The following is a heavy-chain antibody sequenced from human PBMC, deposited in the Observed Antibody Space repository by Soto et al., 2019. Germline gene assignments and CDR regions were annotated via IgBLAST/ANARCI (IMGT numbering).Heavy chain of an antibody. CDR1: GFTFSSYS. V-gene: IGHV3-21*01. CDR2: ISSSSSYI. CDR3: ARDQDGPDAFDI. Sequence: GGSLRLSCAASGFTFSSYSMNWVRQAPGKGLEWVSSISSSSSYIYYADSVKGRFTISRDNAKNSLYLQMNSLRAEDTAVYYCARDQDGPDAFDIWGQGTMVTVSS. J-gene: IGHJ3*02.